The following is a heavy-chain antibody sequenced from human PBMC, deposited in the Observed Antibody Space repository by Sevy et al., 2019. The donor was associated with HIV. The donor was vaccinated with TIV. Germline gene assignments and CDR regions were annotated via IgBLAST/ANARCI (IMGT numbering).Heavy chain of an antibody. D-gene: IGHD3-9*01. CDR2: VYFTGST. V-gene: IGHV4-39*01. J-gene: IGHJ4*02. Sequence: SETLSLTCSVSGGSISSSTYYWGWIRQPPGRGLEWIGSVYFTGSTYYNPSLKRRVTISVDTSKNEFSLKVNSVTAADTAVYYCARLGGLRFFDWSSLNYFDYWGQGTLVTVSS. CDR3: ARLGGLRFFDWSSLNYFDY. CDR1: GGSISSSTYY.